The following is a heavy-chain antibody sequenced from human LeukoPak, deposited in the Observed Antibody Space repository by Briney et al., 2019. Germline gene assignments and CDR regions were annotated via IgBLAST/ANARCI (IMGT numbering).Heavy chain of an antibody. D-gene: IGHD3-16*02. CDR3: ARSLEITFGGVIVPSPFDY. J-gene: IGHJ4*02. V-gene: IGHV1-69*06. CDR2: IIPIFGTA. CDR1: GGTFSSYA. Sequence: SVKVSCKASGGTFSSYAISWVRQAPGQGLEWMGGIIPIFGTANYAQKFQGRVTITADKSTSTAYMELSSLRSEDTAVYYCARSLEITFGGVIVPSPFDYWGQGTLVTVSS.